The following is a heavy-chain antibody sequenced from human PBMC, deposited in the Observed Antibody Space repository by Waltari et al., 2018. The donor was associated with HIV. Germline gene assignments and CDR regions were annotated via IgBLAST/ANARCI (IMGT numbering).Heavy chain of an antibody. D-gene: IGHD3-3*01. CDR1: GGSISSSSYY. J-gene: IGHJ4*02. CDR3: ASTDYDFWSGYYQYCDY. CDR2: IYYSGST. V-gene: IGHV4-39*07. Sequence: QLQLQESGPGLVKPSETLSLTCTVSGGSISSSSYYWGWIRQPPGKGLEWIGSIYYSGSTYYNPSLKSRVTISVDTSKNQFSLKLSSVTAADTAVYYCASTDYDFWSGYYQYCDYWGQGTLVTVSS.